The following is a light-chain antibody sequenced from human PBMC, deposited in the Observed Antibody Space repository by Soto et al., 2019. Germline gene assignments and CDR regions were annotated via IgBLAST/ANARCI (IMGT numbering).Light chain of an antibody. CDR3: QQYNTWPLT. Sequence: EIVMTQSPATLSVSPGERTTLSCRASQSLSNHLAWYQQKPGQAPSLLIYFTSTRATGIPARFSGSGSGTDFSLTISSLQSEDFAVYYCQQYNTWPLTFGGGTKVETK. CDR2: FTS. CDR1: QSLSNH. V-gene: IGKV3-15*01. J-gene: IGKJ4*01.